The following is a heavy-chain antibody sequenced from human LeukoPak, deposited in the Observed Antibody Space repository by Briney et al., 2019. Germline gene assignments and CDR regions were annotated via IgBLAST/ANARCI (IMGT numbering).Heavy chain of an antibody. D-gene: IGHD7-27*01. J-gene: IGHJ3*02. V-gene: IGHV4-4*07. CDR2: IYTSGST. CDR1: GGSISSYY. CDR3: ARGPKAEELGYAFDI. Sequence: KPSETLSLTCTVSGGSISSYYWSGIRQPAGKGLEWIGRIYTSGSTNYNPSLKSRVTMSVDTSKNQFSLKLSSVTAADTAVYYCARGPKAEELGYAFDIWGQGAMVTVSS.